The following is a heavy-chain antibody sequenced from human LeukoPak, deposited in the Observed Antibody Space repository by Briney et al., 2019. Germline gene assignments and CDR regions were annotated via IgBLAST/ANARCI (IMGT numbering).Heavy chain of an antibody. J-gene: IGHJ2*01. CDR1: GFTFDDYG. D-gene: IGHD4-17*01. V-gene: IGHV3-20*04. CDR3: ARANTGGYGDSYL. Sequence: AGGSLRLSCAASGFTFDDYGMSWVRQAPGKGLEWVSGINWNGGSTGYADSVKGRFTISRDNAKNSLYLQMNSLRAEDTALYYCARANTGGYGDSYLWGRGTLVTVSS. CDR2: INWNGGST.